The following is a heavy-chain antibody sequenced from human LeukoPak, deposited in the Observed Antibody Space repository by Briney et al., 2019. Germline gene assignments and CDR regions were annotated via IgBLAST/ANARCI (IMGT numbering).Heavy chain of an antibody. Sequence: GGSLRLSCAASGLTISSFAITWVRQAPGKGLEWVSGISGSGSTTYYADSVKGRFTISRDNSKNTLYLQMNSLRVEDTAIYYCAKGGRWDYYDSSHWGQGTMVTVSS. CDR2: ISGSGSTT. CDR3: AKGGRWDYYDSSH. D-gene: IGHD3-22*01. V-gene: IGHV3-23*01. J-gene: IGHJ3*01. CDR1: GLTISSFA.